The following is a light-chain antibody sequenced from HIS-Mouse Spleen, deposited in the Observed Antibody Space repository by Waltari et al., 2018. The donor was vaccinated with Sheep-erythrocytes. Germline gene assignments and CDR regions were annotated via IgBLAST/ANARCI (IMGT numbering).Light chain of an antibody. CDR2: KDS. CDR3: QSADSSGTYVV. V-gene: IGLV3-25*03. J-gene: IGLJ2*01. Sequence: SYELTQPPSVSVSPGQTARITCSGDALPKQYVYWYQQKPGQAPALVIYKDSERPSGVPERFSGSSSGTTVTLTISGVQAEDEAEYYCQSADSSGTYVVFGGGTKLTVL. CDR1: ALPKQY.